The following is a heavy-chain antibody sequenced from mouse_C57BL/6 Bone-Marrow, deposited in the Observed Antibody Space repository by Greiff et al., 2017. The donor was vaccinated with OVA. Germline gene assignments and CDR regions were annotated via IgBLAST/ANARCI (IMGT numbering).Heavy chain of an antibody. CDR3: VRRDYYGRYAMDY. CDR1: GFSFNTYA. Sequence: EVKLQESGGGLVQPKGSLKLSCAASGFSFNTYAMNWVRQAPGKGLEWVARIRSKSNNYATYYADSVKDRFTISRDDSESMLYLQMNNLKTEDTAMYYGVRRDYYGRYAMDYWGQGTSVTVSS. D-gene: IGHD1-1*01. J-gene: IGHJ4*01. CDR2: IRSKSNNYAT. V-gene: IGHV10-1*01.